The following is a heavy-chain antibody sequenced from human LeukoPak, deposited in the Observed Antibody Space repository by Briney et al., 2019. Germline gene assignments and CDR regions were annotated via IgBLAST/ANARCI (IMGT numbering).Heavy chain of an antibody. CDR1: GYTFTSYD. J-gene: IGHJ4*02. Sequence: ASVKVSCKASGYTFTSYDINWVRQATGHGFEWMGWMSPKSGNTGYAQNFQGRVTMTRDTSISTAYMELSSLRSEDTAVYYCARQSYSDYWGQGTLVTVSS. CDR3: ARQSYSDY. CDR2: MSPKSGNT. V-gene: IGHV1-8*01.